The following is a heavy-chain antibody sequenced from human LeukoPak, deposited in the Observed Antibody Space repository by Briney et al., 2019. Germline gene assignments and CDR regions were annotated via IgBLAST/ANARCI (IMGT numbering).Heavy chain of an antibody. CDR3: ARANYDFWSGFSSQTDY. Sequence: PSETLSLTCAVYGGSFNDYYWSWIRQPPGKGLEWIGEINHSGSTNYNPSLKSRVTISVDTSKNQFSLKLTSVTAADTAVYYCARANYDFWSGFSSQTDYWGQGTLVTVSS. D-gene: IGHD3-3*01. J-gene: IGHJ4*02. V-gene: IGHV4-34*01. CDR2: INHSGST. CDR1: GGSFNDYY.